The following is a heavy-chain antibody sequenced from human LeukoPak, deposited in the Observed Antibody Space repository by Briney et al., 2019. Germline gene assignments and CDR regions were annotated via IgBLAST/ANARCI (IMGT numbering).Heavy chain of an antibody. D-gene: IGHD6-13*01. CDR2: ISWNSGSI. J-gene: IGHJ5*02. Sequence: GGSLRLSCAASGFTFDDYAMHWVRQAPGKGLEWVSGISWNSGSIGYADSVKGRFTISRDNAKNTLYLQMNSLRAEDTAVYYCAKKGGSSWYGNWFDPWGQGTLVTVSS. V-gene: IGHV3-9*01. CDR1: GFTFDDYA. CDR3: AKKGGSSWYGNWFDP.